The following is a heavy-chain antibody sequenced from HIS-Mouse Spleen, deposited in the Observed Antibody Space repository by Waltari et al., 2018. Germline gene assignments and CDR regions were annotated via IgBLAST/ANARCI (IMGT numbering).Heavy chain of an antibody. CDR1: GGSISSSSYY. J-gene: IGHJ2*01. CDR3: AREIPYSSSWYDWYFDL. CDR2: IYFSGST. D-gene: IGHD6-13*01. Sequence: QLQLQESGPGLVKPSETLSLTCTVSGGSISSSSYYGGWIRQPPGRGLVWIGSIYFSGSTYYNPSLKSRVTISVDTSKNQFSLKLSSVTAADTAVYYCAREIPYSSSWYDWYFDLWGRGTLVTVSS. V-gene: IGHV4-39*07.